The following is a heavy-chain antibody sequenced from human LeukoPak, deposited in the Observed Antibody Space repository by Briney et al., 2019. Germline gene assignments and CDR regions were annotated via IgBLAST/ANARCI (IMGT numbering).Heavy chain of an antibody. CDR1: GFTFSSYS. CDR2: ISSSSSYI. CDR3: AKSIVNSGTYIPFDY. Sequence: PGGSLRLSCAASGFTFSSYSMNWVRQAPGKGLEWVSSISSSSSYIYYADSVKGRFTISRDKSKNSLYLQMNSLRVEDTAIYYCAKSIVNSGTYIPFDYWGQGTLVTVSS. V-gene: IGHV3-21*04. J-gene: IGHJ4*02. D-gene: IGHD1-26*01.